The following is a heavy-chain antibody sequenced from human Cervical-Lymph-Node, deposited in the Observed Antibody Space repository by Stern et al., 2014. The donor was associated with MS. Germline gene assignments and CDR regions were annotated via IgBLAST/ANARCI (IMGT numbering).Heavy chain of an antibody. J-gene: IGHJ4*02. CDR2: IYWYDDE. V-gene: IGHV2-5*01. CDR3: AREIAAVVPFDY. Sequence: QVTLRESGPTLVKPTQTLTLTCTFSGFSLSSSGVGVGWIRQAPGKALEWLALIYWYDDERYSPSLRSRLTITKDTSTNQVVLTMTDMDPEDTGTYYCAREIAAVVPFDYWGQGTRVTVSS. CDR1: GFSLSSSGVG. D-gene: IGHD6-13*01.